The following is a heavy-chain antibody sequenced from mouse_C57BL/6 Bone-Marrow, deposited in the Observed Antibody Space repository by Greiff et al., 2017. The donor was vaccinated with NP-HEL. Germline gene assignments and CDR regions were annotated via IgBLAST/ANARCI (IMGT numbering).Heavy chain of an antibody. Sequence: EVKLVESGGDLVKPGGSLKLSCAASGFTFSSYGMSWVRQTPDKRLEWVATISSGGSYTYYTDSVKGRFTISRDNAKNTLDLKLSSLKSYDTSMYYCSRHGDYDPFMDYWGQGTSVTVSS. J-gene: IGHJ4*01. CDR3: SRHGDYDPFMDY. V-gene: IGHV5-6*01. CDR1: GFTFSSYG. D-gene: IGHD2-4*01. CDR2: ISSGGSYT.